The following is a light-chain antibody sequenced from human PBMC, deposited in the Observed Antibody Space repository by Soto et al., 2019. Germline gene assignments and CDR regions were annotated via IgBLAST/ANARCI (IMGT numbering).Light chain of an antibody. CDR2: DAS. CDR3: QQYNSYSPWT. Sequence: DIQMTQSPSTLSASVGDRFTITCRASQSISSWLAWYQQRPGKAPKLLIYDASSLESGVPSRFSGSGSGTEFTLTIRSLQPDDFATYYCQQYNSYSPWTFGQGTKVDIK. V-gene: IGKV1-5*01. CDR1: QSISSW. J-gene: IGKJ1*01.